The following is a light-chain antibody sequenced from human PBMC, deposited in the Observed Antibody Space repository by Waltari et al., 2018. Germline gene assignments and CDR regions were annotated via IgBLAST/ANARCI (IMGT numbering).Light chain of an antibody. Sequence: DIQMTQSPSSLSASVGDKVTITCRASQGISSWLAWYQQKPGKAPKLLIYVASSLQSGVPSRFSGSGSGTDYTLTISSQQPEDFATYYCQQGYNIPYSFGQGTKVEIK. J-gene: IGKJ2*03. CDR1: QGISSW. CDR2: VAS. V-gene: IGKV1-12*01. CDR3: QQGYNIPYS.